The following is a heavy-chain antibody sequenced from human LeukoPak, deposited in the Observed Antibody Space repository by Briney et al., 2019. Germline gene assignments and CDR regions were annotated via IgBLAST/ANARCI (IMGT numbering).Heavy chain of an antibody. J-gene: IGHJ4*02. V-gene: IGHV3-7*01. CDR3: ARDWRWLQYPYFDY. D-gene: IGHD5-24*01. CDR2: IKQDGSEK. CDR1: GFTFSNYW. Sequence: GGSLRLSCAASGFTFSNYWMSWVRQAPGKGLEGVANIKQDGSEKYYVDSVKGRFTISRDNTKNSLYLQMNSLRAEDTAVYYCARDWRWLQYPYFDYWGQGTLVTVSS.